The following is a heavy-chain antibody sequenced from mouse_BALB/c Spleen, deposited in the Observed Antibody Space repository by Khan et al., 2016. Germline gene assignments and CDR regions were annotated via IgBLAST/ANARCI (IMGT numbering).Heavy chain of an antibody. Sequence: QIQLVQSGPELKKPGKTVKISCKASGYTFTNYGMNWVKQAPGKGLKWMGWINPYSGETTYANDFKGRFTFSLETSANTAYLQINNLKYEDTATYFCARYRYYYGSSRYFDVWGAGTTVTVSS. CDR3: ARYRYYYGSSRYFDV. D-gene: IGHD1-1*01. V-gene: IGHV9-3-1*01. CDR2: INPYSGET. J-gene: IGHJ1*01. CDR1: GYTFTNYG.